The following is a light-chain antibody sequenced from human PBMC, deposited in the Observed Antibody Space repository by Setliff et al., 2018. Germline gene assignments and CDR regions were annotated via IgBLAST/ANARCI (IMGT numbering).Light chain of an antibody. CDR1: SNDVGSYDL. V-gene: IGLV2-14*03. Sequence: QSALAQPASVSGSPGQSITISCSGTSNDVGSYDLVSWYQQHPGKAPKLIIYGVSDRPSGVSSRFSASKSGDTASLTISGLQAEDEAVYYCCSYTPTMGVVFGGGTKVTVL. CDR2: GVS. J-gene: IGLJ2*01. CDR3: CSYTPTMGVV.